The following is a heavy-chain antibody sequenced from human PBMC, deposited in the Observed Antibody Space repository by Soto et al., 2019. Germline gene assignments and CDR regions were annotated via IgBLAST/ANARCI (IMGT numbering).Heavy chain of an antibody. V-gene: IGHV1-46*01. D-gene: IGHD4-4*01. CDR2: INPSGGST. CDR1: GYTITSYY. Sequence: ASVKVSCKASGYTITSYYMHWVRQAPGQGLEWMGIINPSGGSTSYAQKFQGRVTMTRDTSTSTVYMELSSLRSEDTAVYYCASSVKFPEPQGGFDYWGQGTLVTVSS. J-gene: IGHJ4*02. CDR3: ASSVKFPEPQGGFDY.